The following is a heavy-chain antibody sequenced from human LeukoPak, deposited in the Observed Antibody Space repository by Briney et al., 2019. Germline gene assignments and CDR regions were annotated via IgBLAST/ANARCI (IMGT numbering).Heavy chain of an antibody. J-gene: IGHJ4*02. Sequence: GGSLRLSCAASGFTLSSYAMHWVGQAPGKGLEGVAVISYDGSNKYYADSVKGRFTISRDNSKNTLYLQMNSLRAEDTAVYYCARGKTCGGDCYAFDYWGQGTLVTVSS. CDR3: ARGKTCGGDCYAFDY. D-gene: IGHD2-21*02. CDR2: ISYDGSNK. V-gene: IGHV3-30*04. CDR1: GFTLSSYA.